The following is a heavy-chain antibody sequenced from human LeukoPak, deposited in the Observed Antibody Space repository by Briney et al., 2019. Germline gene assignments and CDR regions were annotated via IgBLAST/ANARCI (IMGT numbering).Heavy chain of an antibody. CDR1: GFTFSSYG. J-gene: IGHJ4*02. Sequence: PGRSLRLSCAASGFTFSSYGMHWVRQAPGKGLEWVAVIWYDGSNKYYADSVKGRFTISRDNSKNTLYPQMNSLRAEDTAVYYCAREGYDYVWGSYRQYYFDYWGQGTLVTVSS. CDR3: AREGYDYVWGSYRQYYFDY. V-gene: IGHV3-33*01. CDR2: IWYDGSNK. D-gene: IGHD3-16*02.